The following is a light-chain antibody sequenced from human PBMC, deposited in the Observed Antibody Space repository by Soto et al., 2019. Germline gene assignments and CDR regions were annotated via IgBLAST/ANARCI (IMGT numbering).Light chain of an antibody. V-gene: IGKV3-11*01. CDR1: QSVSSY. J-gene: IGKJ3*01. Sequence: EIVLTQSPATLSLSPGERATLSCRASQSVSSYLAWYQQKPGQAPRLLIYDASNRATGIPARFSGRGSRTDFTLTISSLETEDFSVYYCQQRSNWPTLGPGTKVHIK. CDR3: QQRSNWPT. CDR2: DAS.